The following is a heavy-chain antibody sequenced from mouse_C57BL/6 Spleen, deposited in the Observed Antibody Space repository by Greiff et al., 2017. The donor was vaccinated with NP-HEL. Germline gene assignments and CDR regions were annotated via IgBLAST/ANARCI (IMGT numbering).Heavy chain of an antibody. J-gene: IGHJ2*01. V-gene: IGHV1-22*01. Sequence: VQLQQSGPELVKPGASVKMSCKASGYTFTDYNMHWVKQSHGKSLEWIGYINPNNGGTSYNQKFKGKATLTVNKSSSTAYMELRSLTSEESAVYYCARGGYYGSSLDYWGQGTTLTVSS. CDR2: INPNNGGT. CDR1: GYTFTDYN. CDR3: ARGGYYGSSLDY. D-gene: IGHD1-1*01.